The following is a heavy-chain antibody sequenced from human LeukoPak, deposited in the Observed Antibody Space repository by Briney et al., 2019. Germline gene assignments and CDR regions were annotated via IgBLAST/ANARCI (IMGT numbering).Heavy chain of an antibody. Sequence: GGSLRLSCAASGFSFSAYTMSWVRQAPGKGPEWVSAINSGGDATSYADSVKGRFTISRDNSKNTLYLQMNSLRAEDTAVYYCAKDPKKAVVVVAATGFDYWGQGTLVTVSS. CDR1: GFSFSAYT. J-gene: IGHJ4*02. D-gene: IGHD2-15*01. CDR3: AKDPKKAVVVVAATGFDY. CDR2: INSGGDAT. V-gene: IGHV3-23*01.